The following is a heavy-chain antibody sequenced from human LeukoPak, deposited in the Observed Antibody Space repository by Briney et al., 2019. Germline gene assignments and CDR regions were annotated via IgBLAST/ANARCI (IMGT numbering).Heavy chain of an antibody. CDR1: GFTFSSHG. CDR3: ARDGAVAGMMGALDY. J-gene: IGHJ4*02. Sequence: GRSLRLSCAASGFTFSSHGMHWVRQAPGKGLEWVAVIWYDGSNKYYADSVKGRFTISRDNSKNTLYLQMNSLRAEDTAVYYCARDGAVAGMMGALDYWGQGTLVTVSS. CDR2: IWYDGSNK. D-gene: IGHD6-19*01. V-gene: IGHV3-33*01.